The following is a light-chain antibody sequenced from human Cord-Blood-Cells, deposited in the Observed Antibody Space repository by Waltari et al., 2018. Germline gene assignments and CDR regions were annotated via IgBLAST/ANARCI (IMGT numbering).Light chain of an antibody. CDR2: DAS. CDR1: QSVSSY. CDR3: QQRSNWSIT. J-gene: IGKJ5*01. V-gene: IGKV3-11*01. Sequence: IVLTQSPATLSLSPGERATLSRRASQSVSSYLAWYQQKPGQAPRLLIYDASNRATGIPARFSGSGSGTDFTLTISSLEPEDFAVYYCQQRSNWSITFGQGTRLEIK.